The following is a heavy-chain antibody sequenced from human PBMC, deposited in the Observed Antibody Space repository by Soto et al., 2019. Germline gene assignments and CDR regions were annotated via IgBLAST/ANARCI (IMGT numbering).Heavy chain of an antibody. CDR2: ISASGGST. D-gene: IGHD6-19*01. CDR3: ASEVAVGLFDY. Sequence: EVQILESGGGLIQPGESLRLSCAASGFTFSTYTMSWVRQAPEKGLEWVSSISASGGSTYYADSVKGRFTIFRDNSNNTLFLHMSRLRADDTAGYYCASEVAVGLFDYWGQGTLVTVSS. CDR1: GFTFSTYT. V-gene: IGHV3-23*01. J-gene: IGHJ4*02.